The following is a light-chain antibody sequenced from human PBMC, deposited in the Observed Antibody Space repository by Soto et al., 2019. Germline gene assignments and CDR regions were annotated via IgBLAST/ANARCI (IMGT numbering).Light chain of an antibody. CDR2: GNN. CDR3: QSYDSSLSSYV. V-gene: IGLV1-40*01. CDR1: SSNIGAGFD. Sequence: QSVLTQPPSVSGAPGQRVTISCTGSSSNIGAGFDVHWYRQLPGTSPKLLIFGNNNRPSGVPNRFSASKSGTSASLAIAGLQAEDEADYYCQSYDSSLSSYVFGTGTKLTVL. J-gene: IGLJ1*01.